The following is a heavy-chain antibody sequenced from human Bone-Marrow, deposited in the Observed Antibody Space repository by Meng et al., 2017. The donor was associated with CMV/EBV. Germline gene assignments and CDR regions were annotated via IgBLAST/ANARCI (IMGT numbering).Heavy chain of an antibody. D-gene: IGHD3-3*01. CDR2: ISGSGGST. V-gene: IGHV3-23*01. CDR1: GFTFSSYA. CDR3: AKDYDFWSGYSLDY. Sequence: ASGFTFSSYAMSWVRQAPGKGLEWVSAISGSGGSTYYADSVKGRFTISRDNSKNTLYLQMNSLRAEDAAVYYCAKDYDFWSGYSLDYWGQGTLVTVSS. J-gene: IGHJ4*02.